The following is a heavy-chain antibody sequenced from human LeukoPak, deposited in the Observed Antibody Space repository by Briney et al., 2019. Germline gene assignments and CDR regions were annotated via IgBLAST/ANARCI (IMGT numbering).Heavy chain of an antibody. CDR1: GFTFSSYW. J-gene: IGHJ4*02. CDR3: ARATYYYDSSGYHYFDY. Sequence: GGSLRLSCAASGFTFSSYWMSWVRQAPGKGLEWVANIKQDGSEKYYVDSVKGRFTISRDNAKNSPYLQMNSLRAEDTAVYYCARATYYYDSSGYHYFDYWGQGTLVTVSS. CDR2: IKQDGSEK. V-gene: IGHV3-7*01. D-gene: IGHD3-22*01.